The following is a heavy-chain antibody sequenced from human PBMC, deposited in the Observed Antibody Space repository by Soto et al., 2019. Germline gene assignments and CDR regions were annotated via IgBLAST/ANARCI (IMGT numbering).Heavy chain of an antibody. Sequence: ASLKVSCKASGYTCTGYYMHLVRQGPGQWLEWMGWINPNSGGTNYAQKFQGWVTMTRDTTISTAYKELSRLRCDDTAVYYCARGGWGRWLQFKYGAFVIWGQGTMVTVSS. CDR2: INPNSGGT. D-gene: IGHD5-12*01. CDR3: ARGGWGRWLQFKYGAFVI. V-gene: IGHV1-2*04. CDR1: GYTCTGYY. J-gene: IGHJ3*02.